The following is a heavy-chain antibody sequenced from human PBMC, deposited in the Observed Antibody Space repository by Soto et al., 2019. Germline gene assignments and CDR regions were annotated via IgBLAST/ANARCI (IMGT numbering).Heavy chain of an antibody. V-gene: IGHV3-48*01. J-gene: IGHJ1*01. CDR2: ITGGSTTI. Sequence: GGSMELSCAASGFTVSTYSMNWVRQAPGKGLEWVSYITGGSTTIYYADSVKGRFTISRDNAKNSLYLQMNSLTVEDTAVYYCVRAECPTCYGFQYWAQGTLVTVSS. CDR3: VRAECPTCYGFQY. D-gene: IGHD2-2*01. CDR1: GFTVSTYS.